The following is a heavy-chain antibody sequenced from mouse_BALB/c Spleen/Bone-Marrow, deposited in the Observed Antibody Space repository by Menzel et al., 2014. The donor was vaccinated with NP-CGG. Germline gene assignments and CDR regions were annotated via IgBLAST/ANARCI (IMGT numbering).Heavy chain of an antibody. CDR3: ARRAYGGSYGFAY. Sequence: VQLQQSGAELAKPGASVKMSCKASGYTFTSYWMHWVKQRPGQGLEWIGYINPSTGYTEYNQKFKDKATLTADKSSSTAYMLLSSLTSEDSAVYYCARRAYGGSYGFAYWGQGTLVTVSA. CDR2: INPSTGYT. J-gene: IGHJ3*01. D-gene: IGHD1-1*01. CDR1: GYTFTSYW. V-gene: IGHV1-7*01.